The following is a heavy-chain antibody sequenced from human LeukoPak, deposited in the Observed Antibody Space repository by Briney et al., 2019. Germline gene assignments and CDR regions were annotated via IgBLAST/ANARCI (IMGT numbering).Heavy chain of an antibody. CDR2: IYYSGST. Sequence: TTSETLSLTCAVYGGSFSGYYWSWIRQPPGKGLEWIGYIYYSGSTNYNPSLKSRVTISVDTSKNQFSLKLSSVTAADTAVYYCARLKYHSSSWYRRKIYGMDVWGQGTTVTVSS. J-gene: IGHJ6*02. V-gene: IGHV4-59*08. CDR3: ARLKYHSSSWYRRKIYGMDV. CDR1: GGSFSGYY. D-gene: IGHD6-13*01.